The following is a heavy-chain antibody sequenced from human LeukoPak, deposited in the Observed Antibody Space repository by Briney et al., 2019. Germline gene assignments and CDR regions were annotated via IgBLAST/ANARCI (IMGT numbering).Heavy chain of an antibody. CDR1: GFTFSSYA. D-gene: IGHD3-22*01. Sequence: GGSLRLSCAASGFTFSSYAMHWVRQAPGRGLEWVAVISYDGSNKYYADSVKGRFTISRDNSKNTLYLQMNSLRAEDTAVYYCARDYYDSSGYQDYWGQGTLVTVSS. V-gene: IGHV3-30-3*01. CDR3: ARDYYDSSGYQDY. CDR2: ISYDGSNK. J-gene: IGHJ4*02.